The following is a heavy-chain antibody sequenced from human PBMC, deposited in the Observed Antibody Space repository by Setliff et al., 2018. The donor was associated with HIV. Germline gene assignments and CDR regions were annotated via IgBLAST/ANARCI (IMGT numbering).Heavy chain of an antibody. J-gene: IGHJ4*02. CDR2: ISSSGSTI. V-gene: IGHV3-48*03. D-gene: IGHD6-13*01. Sequence: GGSLRLSCAASGFTFSSYEMNWVRQAPGKGLEWVSYISSSGSTIYYADSVKGRFTISRDNAKNSLYLQMNSLRVEDTAVYYCVRDAQQLVLDSWGQGTLVTVSS. CDR3: VRDAQQLVLDS. CDR1: GFTFSSYE.